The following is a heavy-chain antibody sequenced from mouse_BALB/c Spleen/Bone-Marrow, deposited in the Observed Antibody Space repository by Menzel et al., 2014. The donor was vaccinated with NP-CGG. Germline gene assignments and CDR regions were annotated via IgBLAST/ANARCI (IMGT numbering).Heavy chain of an antibody. Sequence: EQLQQSGAELVRPGASAKLSCKALGYTFTDYEMHWVKQTPVHGLEWIGTIHPGSGGAAYNQKFKGKATLTADKSSSTAYMELSSLTSEDSAVYYCTREGLRGAVFAYWGQGTLVPVTA. J-gene: IGHJ3*01. CDR1: GYTFTDYE. CDR3: TREGLRGAVFAY. V-gene: IGHV1-15*01. D-gene: IGHD2-4*01. CDR2: IHPGSGGA.